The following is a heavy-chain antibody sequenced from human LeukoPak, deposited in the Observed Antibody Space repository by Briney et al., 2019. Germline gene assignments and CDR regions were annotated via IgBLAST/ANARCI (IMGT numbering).Heavy chain of an antibody. CDR3: AKDLRDVAAAGTLMYFQH. CDR1: GFTVSSNY. CDR2: IYSGGST. D-gene: IGHD6-13*01. Sequence: SGGSLRLSCAASGFTVSSNYMSWVRQAPGKGLEWVSVIYSGGSTYYADSVKGRFTISRDNSKNTLYLQMNSLRAEDTAVYYCAKDLRDVAAAGTLMYFQHWGQGTLVTVSS. J-gene: IGHJ1*01. V-gene: IGHV3-53*01.